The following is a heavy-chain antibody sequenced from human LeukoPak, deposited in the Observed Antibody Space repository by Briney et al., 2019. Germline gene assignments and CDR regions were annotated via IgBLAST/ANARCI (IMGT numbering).Heavy chain of an antibody. CDR1: GFTFSTFA. V-gene: IGHV3-23*01. CDR3: AKVTYSGSYRGPFDY. J-gene: IGHJ4*02. CDR2: IFPSGGEI. Sequence: GGSLRLSCEASGFTFSTFAMIWVRQPPGKGLEWVSSIFPSGGEIHYADSVRGRFTISRDNSKNTLYLQMNSLRAEDTAVYYCAKVTYSGSYRGPFDYWGQGTLVTVSS. D-gene: IGHD1-26*01.